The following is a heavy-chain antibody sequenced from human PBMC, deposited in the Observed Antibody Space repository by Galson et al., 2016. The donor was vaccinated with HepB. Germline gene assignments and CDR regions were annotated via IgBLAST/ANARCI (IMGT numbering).Heavy chain of an antibody. CDR1: GFTFDDYA. J-gene: IGHJ4*02. CDR3: AKDHGGYSGFDY. V-gene: IGHV3-9*01. Sequence: SLRLSCAASGFTFDDYAMHWVRQAPGKGLEWVSGISWNSGSIGYADSVKGRFTISRDNRKNSLYLQMNSLRTEDTALYYCAKDHGGYSGFDYWGQGTLVTVSS. D-gene: IGHD4-23*01. CDR2: ISWNSGSI.